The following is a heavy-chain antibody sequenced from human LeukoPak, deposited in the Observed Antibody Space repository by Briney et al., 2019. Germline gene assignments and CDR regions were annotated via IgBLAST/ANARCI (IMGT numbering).Heavy chain of an antibody. D-gene: IGHD6-13*01. Sequence: PGGSLRLSCAASGFTFSSYAMHWVRQAPGKGLEYVSAISSNGGSTYYANSVKGRFTISRDNSKNTLYLQMNSLRAEDTAVYYCASRNTGQQLVRPFDYWGQGTLVTVSS. J-gene: IGHJ4*02. CDR2: ISSNGGST. CDR1: GFTFSSYA. V-gene: IGHV3-64*01. CDR3: ASRNTGQQLVRPFDY.